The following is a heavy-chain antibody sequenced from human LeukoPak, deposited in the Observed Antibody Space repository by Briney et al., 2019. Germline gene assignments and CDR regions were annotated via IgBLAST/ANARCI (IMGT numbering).Heavy chain of an antibody. V-gene: IGHV3-21*01. CDR2: ISSSSSYI. D-gene: IGHD2-15*01. CDR1: GFTFSSYS. J-gene: IGHJ4*02. CDR3: ARDWEVAAYFDY. Sequence: PGGSLRLSCAASGFTFSSYSMNWVRQAPGKGLEWVSSISSSSSYIYYADSVKGRFTISRDNAKNSLYLQMNSLRAEDTAVYYCARDWEVAAYFDYWGQGTLVTVSS.